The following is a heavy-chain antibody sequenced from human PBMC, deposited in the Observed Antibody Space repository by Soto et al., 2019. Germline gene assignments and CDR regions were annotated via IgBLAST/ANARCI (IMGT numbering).Heavy chain of an antibody. V-gene: IGHV4-31*03. CDR1: GGSISSGGYY. J-gene: IGHJ5*02. CDR2: IYYSGST. CDR3: AREKGEGGQTSEWLLLGYNWFDP. D-gene: IGHD3-3*01. Sequence: PSETLSLTCTVSGGSISSGGYYWSWIRQHPGKGLEWIGYIYYSGSTYYNPSLKSRVTISVDTSKNQFSLKLSSVTAADTAVYYCAREKGEGGQTSEWLLLGYNWFDPWGQGTLVTVSS.